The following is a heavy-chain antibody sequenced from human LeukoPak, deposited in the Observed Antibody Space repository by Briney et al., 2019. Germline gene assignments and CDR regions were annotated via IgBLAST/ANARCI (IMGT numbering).Heavy chain of an antibody. CDR1: GFTSSDYY. Sequence: GGSLRLSRAASGFTSSDYYMSWIRQAPGKGLEWVSYISSSGSTIYYADSVKGRFTISRDNAKNSLYLQMNSLRAEDTAVYYCARVGCSSTSCANGGYYYYYMDVWGKGTTVTVSS. CDR2: ISSSGSTI. CDR3: ARVGCSSTSCANGGYYYYYMDV. J-gene: IGHJ6*03. V-gene: IGHV3-11*04. D-gene: IGHD2-2*01.